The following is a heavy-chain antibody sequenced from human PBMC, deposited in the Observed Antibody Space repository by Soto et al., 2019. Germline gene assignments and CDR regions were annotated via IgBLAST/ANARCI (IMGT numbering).Heavy chain of an antibody. Sequence: VQLVQSPAEVKKSGASVKVSCQTSGYSFTTYGTSWVRQAPGQGLEWIGWISAYNGHTIYAQDFQVRVTMTTDTSTSTAYMELRSLRYDDTAIYYCARGRGSSSSFEISHYFDTWGQGTLVTVSS. CDR3: ARGRGSSSSFEISHYFDT. CDR1: GYSFTTYG. CDR2: ISAYNGHT. V-gene: IGHV1-18*01. D-gene: IGHD6-13*01. J-gene: IGHJ4*02.